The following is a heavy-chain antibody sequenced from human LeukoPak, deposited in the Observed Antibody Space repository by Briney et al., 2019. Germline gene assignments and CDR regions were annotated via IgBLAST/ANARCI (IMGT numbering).Heavy chain of an antibody. J-gene: IGHJ6*02. CDR3: ARAPYSSGWSPYYSYGMDV. Sequence: ASVKVSCKASGGTFSSYAISWVRQAPGQGLEWMGGIIPIFGTANYAQKFQGRVTITADESTSTAYMELRSLRSDDTAVYYCARAPYSSGWSPYYSYGMDVWGQGTTVTVSS. CDR1: GGTFSSYA. CDR2: IIPIFGTA. D-gene: IGHD6-19*01. V-gene: IGHV1-69*13.